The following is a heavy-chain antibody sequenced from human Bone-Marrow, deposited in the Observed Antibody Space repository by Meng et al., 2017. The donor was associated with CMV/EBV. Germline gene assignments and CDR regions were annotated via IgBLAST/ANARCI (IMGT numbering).Heavy chain of an antibody. CDR2: IIWDGKTT. CDR1: GFSFDGSG. V-gene: IGHV3-43*02. Sequence: GEPLKISCAASGFSFDGSGMSWARQVPGKGLEWVSVIIWDGKTTRYLDSVKGRFTIPRDNSRGSLYLQMNSLKTEDSALYYCAKDILYGDYGMDVWGQGTTVTVSS. CDR3: AKDILYGDYGMDV. D-gene: IGHD3-3*01. J-gene: IGHJ6*02.